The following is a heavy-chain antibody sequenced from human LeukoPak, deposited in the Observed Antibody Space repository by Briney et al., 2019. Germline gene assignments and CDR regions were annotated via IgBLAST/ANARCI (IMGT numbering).Heavy chain of an antibody. CDR1: GYTFTGYY. V-gene: IGHV1-46*01. CDR3: ARVGYYDFWSGDV. J-gene: IGHJ6*04. CDR2: INPSGGST. Sequence: ASVKVSCKASGYTFTGYYMHWVRQAPGQGLEWMGIINPSGGSTSYAQKFQGRVTMTRDMSTSTVYMELSSLRSEDTAVYYCARVGYYDFWSGDVWGKGTTVTVSS. D-gene: IGHD3-3*01.